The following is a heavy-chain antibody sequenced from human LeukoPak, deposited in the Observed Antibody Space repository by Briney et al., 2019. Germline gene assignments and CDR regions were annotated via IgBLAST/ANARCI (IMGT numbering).Heavy chain of an antibody. D-gene: IGHD3-10*01. J-gene: IGHJ4*02. CDR3: AKAVRDYYGSGSYSGYFDY. Sequence: RGSLRLSCAASGFTFSSYAMHWVRQAPGKGLEWVSLISGDGGSTYYADSVKGRFTISRDNSKNSLYLQMNSLRTEDTALYYCAKAVRDYYGSGSYSGYFDYWGQGSPVTVSS. CDR1: GFTFSSYA. CDR2: ISGDGGST. V-gene: IGHV3-43*02.